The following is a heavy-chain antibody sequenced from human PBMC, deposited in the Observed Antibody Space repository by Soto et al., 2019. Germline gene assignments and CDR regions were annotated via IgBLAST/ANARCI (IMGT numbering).Heavy chain of an antibody. CDR1: GGSISSYY. V-gene: IGHV4-59*12. Sequence: PSETLSLTCTVSGGSISSYYWSWIRQPPGKGLEWIGYIYYSGSTNYNPSLKSRVTISVDTSKNQFSLKLSSVTAADTAVYYCVRDSGVGGNYQSAWPWGSYFDYWGQGTLVTVS. D-gene: IGHD1-26*01. CDR2: IYYSGST. J-gene: IGHJ4*02. CDR3: VRDSGVGGNYQSAWPWGSYFDY.